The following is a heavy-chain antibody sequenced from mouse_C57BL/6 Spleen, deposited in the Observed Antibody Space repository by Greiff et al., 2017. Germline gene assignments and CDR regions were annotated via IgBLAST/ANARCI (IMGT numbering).Heavy chain of an antibody. CDR3: ARETEITTVVATRGFAY. Sequence: VQLQQSGAEPAKPGASVKLSCKASGYTFTSYWMHWVKQRPGQGLEWIGYINPSSGYTKYNQKFKDKATLTADKSSSTAYMQLSSLTYEDSAVYYCARETEITTVVATRGFAYWGQGTLVTVSA. V-gene: IGHV1-7*01. D-gene: IGHD1-1*01. CDR2: INPSSGYT. CDR1: GYTFTSYW. J-gene: IGHJ3*01.